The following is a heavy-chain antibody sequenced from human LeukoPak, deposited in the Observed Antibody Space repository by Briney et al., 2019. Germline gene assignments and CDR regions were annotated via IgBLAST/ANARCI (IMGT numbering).Heavy chain of an antibody. Sequence: GGSLRLSCAASGFTFSSYAMSWVRQAPGKGLEWVAVISYDGSNKYYADSVKGRFTISRDNSKNTLYLQMNSLRAEDTAVYYCAKENDYVWGSHVDYWGQGTLVTVSS. V-gene: IGHV3-30*18. J-gene: IGHJ4*02. D-gene: IGHD3-16*01. CDR2: ISYDGSNK. CDR3: AKENDYVWGSHVDY. CDR1: GFTFSSYA.